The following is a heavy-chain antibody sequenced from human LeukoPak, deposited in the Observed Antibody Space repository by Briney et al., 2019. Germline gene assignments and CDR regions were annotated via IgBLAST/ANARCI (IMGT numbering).Heavy chain of an antibody. Sequence: KPSETLSLTCTVSGVSISGYYWSWIRQPPGKGLGWIGYINYSGSTDYNPSLKSRVTISVDTSKNQFSLKLSSVTAADTAVFYCARTISGWYYFDYWGQGTLVTVSS. CDR3: ARTISGWYYFDY. CDR1: GVSISGYY. CDR2: INYSGST. D-gene: IGHD6-13*01. J-gene: IGHJ4*02. V-gene: IGHV4-59*08.